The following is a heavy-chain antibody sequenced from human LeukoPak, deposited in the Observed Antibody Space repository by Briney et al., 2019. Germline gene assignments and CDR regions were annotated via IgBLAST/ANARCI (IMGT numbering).Heavy chain of an antibody. CDR1: GFTFSSYW. CDR2: ISSDGSST. J-gene: IGHJ4*02. Sequence: GGSLRLSCAASGFTFSSYWMHWVRQAPGKGLVWVSRISSDGSSTNYADSVKGRFTISRDNAKSTLFLQMNSLRAEDTAIYYCARAAYCTGGNRPLPGGWGQGTLVSVS. V-gene: IGHV3-74*01. CDR3: ARAAYCTGGNRPLPGG. D-gene: IGHD2-8*02.